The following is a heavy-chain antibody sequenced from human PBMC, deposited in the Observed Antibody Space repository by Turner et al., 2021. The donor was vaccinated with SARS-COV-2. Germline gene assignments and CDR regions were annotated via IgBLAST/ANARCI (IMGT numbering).Heavy chain of an antibody. J-gene: IGHJ5*02. Sequence: EVQLVESGGVLVQPGGSLRLSCAASGFTFSSYEMNWVRQAPGKELEWVSYISSSGSTIYYADSVKGRFTISRDNAKNSLYLQMNSLRAEDTAVYYCARDDCSSTSCYITNWFDPWGQGTLVTVSS. V-gene: IGHV3-48*03. CDR3: ARDDCSSTSCYITNWFDP. D-gene: IGHD2-2*01. CDR1: GFTFSSYE. CDR2: ISSSGSTI.